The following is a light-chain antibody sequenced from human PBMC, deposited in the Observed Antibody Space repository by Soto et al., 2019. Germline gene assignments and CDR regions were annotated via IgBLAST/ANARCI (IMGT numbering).Light chain of an antibody. Sequence: EIVLTQSPGTLSSSPGERATLFCRASQSVSSTYLAWYQQKPGQAPRLLIYGASSRATGIPARFSGSGSGTEFTLTISSLQSEDFAVYYCQQYTNWPPRTLGQGNKVEIK. V-gene: IGKV3-15*01. CDR1: QSVSSTY. CDR3: QQYTNWPPRT. J-gene: IGKJ1*01. CDR2: GAS.